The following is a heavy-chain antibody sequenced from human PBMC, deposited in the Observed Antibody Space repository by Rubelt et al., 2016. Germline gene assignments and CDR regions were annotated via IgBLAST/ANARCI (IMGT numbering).Heavy chain of an antibody. D-gene: IGHD2-15*01. V-gene: IGHV7-4-1*02. Sequence: QVQLVQSGSELKKPGASVKISCKASGYTFTDYGVNWVRQAPGQGPEWMGWIHTNTGNLKVRQGFIGRVVFSLDTSVRTKYLQISSLKAEDTAVYYWARDGRNGGNFDYWGQGTLVTVSS. J-gene: IGHJ4*02. CDR3: ARDGRNGGNFDY. CDR2: IHTNTGNL. CDR1: GYTFTDYG.